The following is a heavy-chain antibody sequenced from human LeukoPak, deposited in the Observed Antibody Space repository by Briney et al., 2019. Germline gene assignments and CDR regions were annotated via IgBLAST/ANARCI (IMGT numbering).Heavy chain of an antibody. CDR1: GGSFSPYY. J-gene: IGHJ4*02. D-gene: IGHD2-21*02. V-gene: IGHV4-34*01. Sequence: KTSETLSLTCAVYGGSFSPYYWSWIRQPQGKGLEWIGEINHSGSTNYNPSLKSRVTISVDTSKNQFSLKLSSVTAADTAVYYCARGGFYCGGDCYVDYWGQGTLVTVSS. CDR3: ARGGFYCGGDCYVDY. CDR2: INHSGST.